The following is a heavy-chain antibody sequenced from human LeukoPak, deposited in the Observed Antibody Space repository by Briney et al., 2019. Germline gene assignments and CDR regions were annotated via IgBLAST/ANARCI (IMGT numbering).Heavy chain of an antibody. CDR3: ASGLRSPGDSGLAY. J-gene: IGHJ4*02. Sequence: GGSLRLSCAASGFTFSSNYMHWVRQAPGKGLVRVSRINTDGSDRTHADFVKGRFTISRDNAKNTMYLEMNSLRAEDTAVYCCASGLRSPGDSGLAYWGQGALVTVSS. V-gene: IGHV3-74*03. D-gene: IGHD3-10*01. CDR2: INTDGSDR. CDR1: GFTFSSNY.